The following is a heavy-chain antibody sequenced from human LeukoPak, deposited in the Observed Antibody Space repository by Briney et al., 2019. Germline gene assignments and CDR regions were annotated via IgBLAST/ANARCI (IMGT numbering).Heavy chain of an antibody. CDR3: AKAPMYSSSSGPFDY. CDR1: RFTLSTYW. CDR2: ISYDGSNK. D-gene: IGHD6-6*01. Sequence: GGSLRLSCAASRFTLSTYWMSWVRQAPGKGLEWVAVISYDGSNKYYAGSVKGRFTISRDNSKNTLYLQMNSLRAEDTAVYYCAKAPMYSSSSGPFDYWGQGTLVTVSS. V-gene: IGHV3-30*18. J-gene: IGHJ4*02.